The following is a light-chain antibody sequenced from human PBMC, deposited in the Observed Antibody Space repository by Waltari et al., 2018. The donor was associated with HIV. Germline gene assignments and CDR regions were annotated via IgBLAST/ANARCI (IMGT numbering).Light chain of an antibody. CDR1: RSNIGSTF. Sequence: QSVLTQPPSASATPGQRVTISFSGTRSNIGSTFVFCYQPFPGTAPKIPMYKHNNRFSGVPDRFSGSKSGTSASLAISGLRSEDEAVYYCAAWDDSLRGHVVFGGGTNLTV. CDR3: AAWDDSLRGHVV. V-gene: IGLV1-47*01. J-gene: IGLJ2*01. CDR2: KHN.